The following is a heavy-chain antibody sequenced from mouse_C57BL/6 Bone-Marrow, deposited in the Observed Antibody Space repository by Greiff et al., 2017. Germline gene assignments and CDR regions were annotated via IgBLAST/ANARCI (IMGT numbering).Heavy chain of an antibody. CDR3: AIDYGSSYWYFDV. Sequence: VQLQQSGPELVKPGASVKISCKASGYSFTGYYMNWVKQSPEKSLEWIGEINPSTGGTTYNQKFKAKATLTVDKSSSTAYMQLSSLTSEDSAVYYGAIDYGSSYWYFDVWGTGTTVTVSS. CDR1: GYSFTGYY. D-gene: IGHD1-1*01. J-gene: IGHJ1*03. V-gene: IGHV1-42*01. CDR2: INPSTGGT.